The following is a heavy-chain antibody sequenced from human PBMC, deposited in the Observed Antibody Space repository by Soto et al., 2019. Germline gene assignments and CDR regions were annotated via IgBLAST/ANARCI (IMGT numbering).Heavy chain of an antibody. Sequence: TCTVSGGSISSYYWSWIRQPPGKGLEWIGYIYYSGSTNYNPSLKSRVTISVDTSKNQFSLKLSSVTAADTAVYYCARGTYYDILTGYYPGDYYYYYMDVWGKGTTVTVSS. CDR2: IYYSGST. CDR3: ARGTYYDILTGYYPGDYYYYYMDV. J-gene: IGHJ6*03. V-gene: IGHV4-59*01. D-gene: IGHD3-9*01. CDR1: GGSISSYY.